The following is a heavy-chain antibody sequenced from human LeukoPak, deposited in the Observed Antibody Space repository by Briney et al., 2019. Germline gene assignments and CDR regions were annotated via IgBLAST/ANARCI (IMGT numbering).Heavy chain of an antibody. CDR1: GGTFNSYA. J-gene: IGHJ5*02. D-gene: IGHD2-15*01. Sequence: SVKVSCKASGGTFNSYAISWVRQAPGQGLEWMGGIVPIFGTANYAQKFQGRVTVTADKSTNTAYMELSSLRSQDTAVYYCAMFLGYCSGGSCPFDPWGQGTLVTVSS. V-gene: IGHV1-69*06. CDR3: AMFLGYCSGGSCPFDP. CDR2: IVPIFGTA.